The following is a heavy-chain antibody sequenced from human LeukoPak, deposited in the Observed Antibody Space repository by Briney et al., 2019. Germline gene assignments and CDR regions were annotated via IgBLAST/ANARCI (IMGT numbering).Heavy chain of an antibody. CDR2: ISSSGSTR. CDR3: ARGLRALYGDYFDY. CDR1: GFTFSSYE. Sequence: GGSLRLSCAAFGFTFSSYEMKWVRQAPGKGLEWVSYISSSGSTRYYADSVKGRFTISRDNAKNSLYLQMNSLRAEDTAVYYCARGLRALYGDYFDYWGQGTLVTVSS. D-gene: IGHD4-17*01. J-gene: IGHJ4*02. V-gene: IGHV3-48*03.